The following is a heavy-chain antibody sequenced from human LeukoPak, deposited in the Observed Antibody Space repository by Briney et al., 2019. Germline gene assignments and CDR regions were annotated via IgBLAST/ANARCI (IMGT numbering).Heavy chain of an antibody. CDR2: ISGNGGST. CDR1: GFTFSSYS. Sequence: GGSLRLSCAASGFTFSSYSMNWVRQAPGKGLEWVSSISGNGGSTYYADSMKGRFTISRDNSNNTLYLQMNSLRAEDTAVYYCAKDRTDCTSTSCYYWYFDLWGRGTLVTVSS. V-gene: IGHV3-23*01. D-gene: IGHD2-2*01. CDR3: AKDRTDCTSTSCYYWYFDL. J-gene: IGHJ2*01.